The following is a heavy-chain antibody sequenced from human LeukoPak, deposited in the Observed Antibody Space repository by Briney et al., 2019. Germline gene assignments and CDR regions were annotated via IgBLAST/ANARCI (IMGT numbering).Heavy chain of an antibody. CDR2: IYHSRST. V-gene: IGHV4-4*02. D-gene: IGHD5-12*01. CDR1: GGSISQSTNNW. Sequence: SETLSLTCDVSGGSISQSTNNWWSWVRQPAGKGLEWIGEIYHSRSTNCNPSLKSRVTISVDKSKNQFSLNLKSVTAADTAVYYCATNSGHVWNWGQGTLVIVSS. J-gene: IGHJ4*02. CDR3: ATNSGHVWN.